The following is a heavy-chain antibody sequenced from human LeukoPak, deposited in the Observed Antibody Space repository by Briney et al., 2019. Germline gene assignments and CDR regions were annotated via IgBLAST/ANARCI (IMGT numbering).Heavy chain of an antibody. CDR1: GYTFTNYG. J-gene: IGHJ4*02. D-gene: IGHD3-22*01. CDR2: ISAYNGNT. Sequence: GSVKVSCKASGYTFTNYGISWVRQAPGQGLEWMGWISAYNGNTNYAQKLQGRVTMTTDTSTSTAYMELRSLRFDDTAVYYCARDTYDTIGNYLDYWGQGTLVTVSS. V-gene: IGHV1-18*01. CDR3: ARDTYDTIGNYLDY.